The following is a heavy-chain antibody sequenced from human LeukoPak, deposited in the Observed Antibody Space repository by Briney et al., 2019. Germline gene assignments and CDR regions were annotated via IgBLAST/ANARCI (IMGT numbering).Heavy chain of an antibody. CDR2: MNPNSGNT. V-gene: IGHV1-8*03. CDR3: ARPRGRRATGSFAFDI. D-gene: IGHD1-26*01. J-gene: IGHJ3*02. CDR1: GYTFTSYD. Sequence: ASVKVSCKASGYTFTSYDINRVRQATGQGLEWMGWMNPNSGNTGYAQKFQGRVTITRNTSISTAYMELSSLRSEDTAVYYCARPRGRRATGSFAFDIWGQGTMVTVSS.